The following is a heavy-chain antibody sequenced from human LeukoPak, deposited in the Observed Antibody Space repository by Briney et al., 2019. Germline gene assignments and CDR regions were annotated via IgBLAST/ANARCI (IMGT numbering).Heavy chain of an antibody. CDR1: GYTFSDYY. D-gene: IGHD2-21*01. CDR3: ARDYYGGAFDY. CDR2: INPSSGGT. V-gene: IGHV1-2*06. J-gene: IGHJ4*02. Sequence: ASVKVSCKASGYTFSDYYIHWLRQAPGQGLEWMGQINPSSGGTNYAQKFQGRVTVTRDTSISTAYLELSRLTSDDTALYYCARDYYGGAFDYWGQGTLVTVSS.